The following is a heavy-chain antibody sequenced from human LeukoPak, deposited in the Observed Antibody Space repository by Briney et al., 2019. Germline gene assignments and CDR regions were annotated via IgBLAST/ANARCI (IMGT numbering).Heavy chain of an antibody. J-gene: IGHJ4*02. CDR3: ARDQVECTGGTCQPRVGFDF. Sequence: PGGSLRLSCAASGFTVSSNYMSWVRQAPGKGLEWVSVIYSAGNTYYADSVKGRFTISRDNSENTLYLQMNSLRAEDTAVYYCARDQVECTGGTCQPRVGFDFWGQGTLVTVSS. CDR2: IYSAGNT. D-gene: IGHD2-8*02. CDR1: GFTVSSNY. V-gene: IGHV3-53*01.